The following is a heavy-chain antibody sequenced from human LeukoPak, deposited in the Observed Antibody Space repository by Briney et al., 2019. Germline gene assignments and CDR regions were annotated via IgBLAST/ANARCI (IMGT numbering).Heavy chain of an antibody. CDR2: IYTSGST. J-gene: IGHJ5*02. V-gene: IGHV4-4*07. D-gene: IGHD6-13*01. CDR1: GGSISSYY. CDR3: ARDQGCQQLVQWFDP. Sequence: SETLSLTCTVSGGSISSYYWSWIRQPAGKGLEWIGRIYTSGSTNYNPSLKSRVTMSVDTSKNQFSLKLSSVTAADTAVYYCARDQGCQQLVQWFDPWGQGTLVTVSS.